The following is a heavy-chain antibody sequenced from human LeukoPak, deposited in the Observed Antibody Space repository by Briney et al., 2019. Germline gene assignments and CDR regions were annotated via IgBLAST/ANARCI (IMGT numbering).Heavy chain of an antibody. CDR3: ARNIAAAGYFDY. CDR1: GYTFTSYA. D-gene: IGHD6-13*01. Sequence: ASVKVSCKASGYTFTSYAIHWVRQAPGQRLEWMGWINVGNGNTKYSQKFQGRVTMTTDTSTSTAYMELRSLRSDDTAVYYCARNIAAAGYFDYWGQGTLVTVSS. V-gene: IGHV1-3*01. J-gene: IGHJ4*02. CDR2: INVGNGNT.